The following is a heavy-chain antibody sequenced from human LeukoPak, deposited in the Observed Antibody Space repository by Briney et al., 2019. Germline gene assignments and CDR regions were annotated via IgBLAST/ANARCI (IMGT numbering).Heavy chain of an antibody. CDR3: AKEMATIGAFDF. CDR1: GFTFSTYG. D-gene: IGHD5-24*01. Sequence: GGYLRLSCAASGFTFSTYGMSWVRQAPGKGLEWVSVISGSGSSTYYAVPVKGRFTISRDNSKSTLSLQTTSHRAEDTAVYYCAKEMATIGAFDFWGQGTMVTVSS. V-gene: IGHV3-23*01. J-gene: IGHJ3*01. CDR2: ISGSGSST.